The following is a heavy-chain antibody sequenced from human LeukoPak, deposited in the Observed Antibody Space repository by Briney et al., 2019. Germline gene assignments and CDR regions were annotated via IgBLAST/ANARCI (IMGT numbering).Heavy chain of an antibody. CDR2: INPNSGGT. J-gene: IGHJ4*02. CDR3: ARDSEVVPAALDY. V-gene: IGHV1-2*02. Sequence: ASVKVSCKASGYTFTGYYMHWVRQAPGQGLEWMGWINPNSGGTNYAQKFQGRVTMTRDTSISTAYMELSRLRSDDTAAYYCARDSEVVPAALDYWGQGTLVTVSS. CDR1: GYTFTGYY. D-gene: IGHD2-2*01.